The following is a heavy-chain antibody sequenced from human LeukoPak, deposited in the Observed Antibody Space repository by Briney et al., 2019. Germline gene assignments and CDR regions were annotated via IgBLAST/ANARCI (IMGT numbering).Heavy chain of an antibody. Sequence: SETLSLTCTVSGASINNNFWTWIRQPPGKGLEWIGYISYSGTTNYNPSLKSRVTISVDTSKKQFSLKLTSATAADTAVYYCARGDDYKSTLFDYWGQGTLVTVSS. D-gene: IGHD5-12*01. CDR1: GASINNNF. CDR2: ISYSGTT. CDR3: ARGDDYKSTLFDY. J-gene: IGHJ4*02. V-gene: IGHV4-59*01.